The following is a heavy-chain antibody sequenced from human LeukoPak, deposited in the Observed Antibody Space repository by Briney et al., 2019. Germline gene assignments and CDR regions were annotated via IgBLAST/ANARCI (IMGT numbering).Heavy chain of an antibody. Sequence: SETLSLTCTVSGGSISSGSYYWSWIRQPAGKGLEWIGRIYTSGCTNYNPSLKSRVTISVDTSTNQFSLKLSSVTAADTAVYYCARGMLYYDILTGYRDYYMDVWGKGTTVTISS. V-gene: IGHV4-61*02. CDR2: IYTSGCT. D-gene: IGHD3-9*01. CDR3: ARGMLYYDILTGYRDYYMDV. J-gene: IGHJ6*03. CDR1: GGSISSGSYY.